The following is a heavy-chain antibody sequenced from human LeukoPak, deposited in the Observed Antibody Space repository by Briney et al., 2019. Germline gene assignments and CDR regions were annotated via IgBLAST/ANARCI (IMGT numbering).Heavy chain of an antibody. CDR3: ASFSYGPFDY. J-gene: IGHJ4*02. V-gene: IGHV4-38-2*01. Sequence: PSETLSLTCAVSGYSISSGYYWGWIRQPPGKGLEWIGSIYHSGSTYYNPSLKSRVTISVDTSKNQFSLKLSSVTAADTAVYYCASFSYGPFDYWGQGTLVTVPS. CDR2: IYHSGST. CDR1: GYSISSGYY. D-gene: IGHD3-10*01.